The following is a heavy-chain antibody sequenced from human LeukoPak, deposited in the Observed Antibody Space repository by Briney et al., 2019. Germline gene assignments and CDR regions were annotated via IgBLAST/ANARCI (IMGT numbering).Heavy chain of an antibody. D-gene: IGHD6-13*01. CDR3: ARAYSSSWYFNWFDP. J-gene: IGHJ5*02. CDR2: IYYSGST. Sequence: KPSETLSLTCSVSGGSISSSNYYWGWIRQPPEKGLEWIGSIYYSGSTYYNPSLKSRVTISVDTSKNQFSLKLSSVTAADTAVYYCARAYSSSWYFNWFDPWGQGTLVTVSS. V-gene: IGHV4-39*07. CDR1: GGSISSSNYY.